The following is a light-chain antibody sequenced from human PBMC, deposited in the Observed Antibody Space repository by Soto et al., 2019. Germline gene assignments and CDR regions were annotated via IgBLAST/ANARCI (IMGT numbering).Light chain of an antibody. CDR3: QHRSNWLA. V-gene: IGKV3-11*01. CDR1: QSVSSY. CDR2: DAS. Sequence: IVLTQSPATVSLYTGERATRSCRASQSVSSYLAWYQQKPGQAPRLLIYDASNRATGIPARFSGSGSGTDFTLTITSLEPEDFAVYYCQHRSNWLAFGGGTKVDIK. J-gene: IGKJ4*01.